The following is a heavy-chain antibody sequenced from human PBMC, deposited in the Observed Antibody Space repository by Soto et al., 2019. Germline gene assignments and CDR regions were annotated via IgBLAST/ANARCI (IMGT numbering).Heavy chain of an antibody. CDR1: GFAVSSYS. V-gene: IGHV3-30-3*01. Sequence: GGSLRLSCAASGFAVSSYSMHWVRQAPGKGLGWVAAMSFDGNSKYFADSVKGRFKISRDTSKNTWSLEMESLGVEGSALYHCTRGRSMIANDDFEYWGQGTQVTVSS. CDR3: TRGRSMIANDDFEY. J-gene: IGHJ4*02. D-gene: IGHD2-21*01. CDR2: MSFDGNSK.